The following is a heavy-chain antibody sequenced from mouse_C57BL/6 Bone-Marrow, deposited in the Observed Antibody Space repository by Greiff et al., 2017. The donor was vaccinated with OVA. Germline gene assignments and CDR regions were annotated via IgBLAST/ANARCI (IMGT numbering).Heavy chain of an antibody. CDR1: GFTFSSYT. Sequence: EVNVVESGGGLVKPGGSLKLSCAASGFTFSSYTMSWVRQTPEKRLEWVATISGGGGNTYYPDSVKGRFTISRDNAKNTLYLQMSSLRSEDTALYYCARHGEIHYWGQGTTLTVSS. CDR2: ISGGGGNT. J-gene: IGHJ2*01. CDR3: ARHGEIHY. V-gene: IGHV5-9*01.